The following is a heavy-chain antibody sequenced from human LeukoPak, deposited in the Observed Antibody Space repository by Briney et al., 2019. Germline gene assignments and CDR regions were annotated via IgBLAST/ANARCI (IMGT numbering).Heavy chain of an antibody. CDR3: ARASAGRPFDP. J-gene: IGHJ5*02. D-gene: IGHD6-13*01. CDR1: GFTVSSNY. V-gene: IGHV3-66*02. CDR2: IYSGGST. Sequence: GGSLRLSCAASGFTVSSNYMSWVRQAPGKGLEWVSVIYSGGSTYYADSVKGRFTISRDNSKNTLYLQMNSLRAEDTAVYYCARASAGRPFDPWGQGTLVTVSS.